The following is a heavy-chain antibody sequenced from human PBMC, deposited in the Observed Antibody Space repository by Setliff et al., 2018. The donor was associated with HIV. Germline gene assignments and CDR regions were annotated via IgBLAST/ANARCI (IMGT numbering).Heavy chain of an antibody. CDR1: GYSLSTYA. D-gene: IGHD3-10*01. Sequence: GASVKVSCKASGYSLSTYAISWVRQAPGQGLEWMGWINPNSGGTNYAQKFQGRVTMTRDTSISTAYMELSRLRSGDTAVYYCARAGGLRMDRGVVSDYWGQGTLVTVSS. V-gene: IGHV1-2*02. CDR3: ARAGGLRMDRGVVSDY. J-gene: IGHJ4*02. CDR2: INPNSGGT.